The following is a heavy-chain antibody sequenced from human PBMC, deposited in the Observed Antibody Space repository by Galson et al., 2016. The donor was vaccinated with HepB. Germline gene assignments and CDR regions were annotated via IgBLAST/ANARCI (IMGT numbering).Heavy chain of an antibody. V-gene: IGHV2-5*02. D-gene: IGHD3-10*01. CDR2: IYWDDDK. CDR1: GFSLNTYAVG. J-gene: IGHJ6*02. CDR3: AHSRRVAMVGGATCYYIMDV. Sequence: PALVKPPQTLTLTCTFSGFSLNTYAVGVGWMRQPPGKAPEWLALIYWDDDKGYSPSLQSRLSITKDTSKNQVVLTLTNMDPVDTATYYCAHSRRVAMVGGATCYYIMDVWGQGTAVTVSS.